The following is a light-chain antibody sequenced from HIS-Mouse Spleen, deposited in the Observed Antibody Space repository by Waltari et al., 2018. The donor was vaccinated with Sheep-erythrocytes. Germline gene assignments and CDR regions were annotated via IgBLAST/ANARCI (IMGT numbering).Light chain of an antibody. CDR1: QSISSW. V-gene: IGKV1-5*03. CDR2: TAS. CDR3: QQYNSYSAWT. J-gene: IGKJ1*01. Sequence: DIQMTQSPSTLSASVGDRVTITCRASQSISSWLAGYQQKPVKAPKLLIYTASSLESGVPSRFSGSGSRTEFTLTISSLQPDDFATYYCQQYNSYSAWTFGQGTKVEIK.